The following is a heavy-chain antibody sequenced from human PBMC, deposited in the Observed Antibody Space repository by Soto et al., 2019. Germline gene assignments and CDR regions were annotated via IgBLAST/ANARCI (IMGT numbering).Heavy chain of an antibody. D-gene: IGHD6-19*01. CDR2: IYHSGST. V-gene: IGHV4-4*02. CDR3: ARVSGRYYYGMDV. J-gene: IGHJ6*02. CDR1: GGSISSSNW. Sequence: QVQLQESGPGLVKPSGTLSLTCAVSGGSISSSNWWSWVRQPPGKGLEWIGEIYHSGSTNYNPSLKSRVTISVAKSKTQFSLKLSSVTAADTAVYYCARVSGRYYYGMDVWGQGTTVTVSS.